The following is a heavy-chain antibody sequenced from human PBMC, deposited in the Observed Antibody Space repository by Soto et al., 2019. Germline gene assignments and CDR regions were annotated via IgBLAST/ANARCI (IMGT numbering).Heavy chain of an antibody. Sequence: EVQLVESGGGLVQPGGSLRLSCAASGFTFSSYSMNWVRQAPGKGLEWVSYISSWSTTIYYADSVKGRFTISSDNAKNSLYLQMNSLRAEDTAVYYCARAVAAGDYWGQGTLVTVSS. CDR2: ISSWSTTI. D-gene: IGHD3-10*01. CDR1: GFTFSSYS. CDR3: ARAVAAGDY. J-gene: IGHJ4*02. V-gene: IGHV3-48*01.